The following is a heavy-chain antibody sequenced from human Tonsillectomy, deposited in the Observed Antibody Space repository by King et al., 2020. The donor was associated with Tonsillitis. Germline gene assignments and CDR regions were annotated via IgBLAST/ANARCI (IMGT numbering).Heavy chain of an antibody. CDR3: ARESYYIWTTDYNGYFQH. J-gene: IGHJ1*01. CDR2: ISFDGSNK. V-gene: IGHV3-30-3*01. CDR1: GFTFRSYA. D-gene: IGHD3-9*01. Sequence: VQLVESGGGVDQPGRSLRLSCAASGFTFRSYAMHWVRQAPGKGLEWLAVISFDGSNKFYADSVKGRFTISRDNSKNTLYLQINSLRAEDTAVYYCARESYYIWTTDYNGYFQHWGQGTLVTVSS.